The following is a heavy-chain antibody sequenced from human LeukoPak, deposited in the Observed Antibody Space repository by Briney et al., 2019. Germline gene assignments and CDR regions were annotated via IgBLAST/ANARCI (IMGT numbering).Heavy chain of an antibody. CDR1: VGSFSGYY. J-gene: IGHJ6*03. Sequence: PSETLSPTCAVYVGSFSGYYWSWIRQPPGKGLGWIGEINHSGSTNYNSSLKSRVTISVDTSKNQFSLKLSSVTAADTAVYYCARGYYGSGSHCCHMDVWGKGTTITVS. CDR3: ARGYYGSGSHCCHMDV. D-gene: IGHD3-10*01. V-gene: IGHV4-34*01. CDR2: INHSGST.